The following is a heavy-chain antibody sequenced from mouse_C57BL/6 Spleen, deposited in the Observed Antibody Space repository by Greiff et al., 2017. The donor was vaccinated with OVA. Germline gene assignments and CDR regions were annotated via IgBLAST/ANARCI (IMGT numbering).Heavy chain of an antibody. Sequence: QVQLQQSGPGLVQPSQSLSITCTVSGFSLTSYGVHWVRQSPGKGLEWLGVIWSGGSTDYNAAFISRLSISKDNSKSQVFFKMNSLQADDTAIYYCARDQVTTVVPDAMDYWGQGTSVTVSS. D-gene: IGHD1-1*01. CDR2: IWSGGST. CDR3: ARDQVTTVVPDAMDY. J-gene: IGHJ4*01. V-gene: IGHV2-2*01. CDR1: GFSLTSYG.